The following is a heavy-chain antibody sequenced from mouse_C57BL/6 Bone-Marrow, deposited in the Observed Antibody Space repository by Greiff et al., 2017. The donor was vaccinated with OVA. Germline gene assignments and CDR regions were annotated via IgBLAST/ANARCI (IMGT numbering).Heavy chain of an antibody. CDR2: FYPGSGSI. J-gene: IGHJ2*01. CDR1: GYTFTEYT. CDR3: ERHEGDYYGSSYYDDY. D-gene: IGHD1-1*01. Sequence: QVQLQQSGAELVKPGASVKLSCMASGYTFTEYTIHWVKQRSGQGLEWIGWFYPGSGSIKYNEKFKDKATLTADKSSSTVNMELSRLTSEDSAGYFGERHEGDYYGSSYYDDYWGQGTTLTVSS. V-gene: IGHV1-62-2*01.